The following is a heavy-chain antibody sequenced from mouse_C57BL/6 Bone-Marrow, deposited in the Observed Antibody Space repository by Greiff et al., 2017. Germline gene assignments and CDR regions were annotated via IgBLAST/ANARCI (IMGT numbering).Heavy chain of an antibody. CDR1: GYTFTSYW. CDR2: IYPGSGST. CDR3: AREELAY. J-gene: IGHJ3*01. Sequence: VQLQQPGAELVMPGASVKMSCKASGYTFTSYWITWVKQRPGQGLEWIGDIYPGSGSTNYNEKFKSKATLTVDKSSSTAYMQLSSLTSEDSAVYYCAREELAYWGQGTLVTVSA. V-gene: IGHV1-55*01.